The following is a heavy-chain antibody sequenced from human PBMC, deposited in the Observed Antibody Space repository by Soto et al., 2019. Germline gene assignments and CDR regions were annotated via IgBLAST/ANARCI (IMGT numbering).Heavy chain of an antibody. J-gene: IGHJ4*02. CDR1: GFTFSSYA. CDR3: AKDRGRSGYDIDY. V-gene: IGHV3-23*01. Sequence: VGSLRLSCAASGFTFSSYAMSWVRQAPGKGLEWVSAISGSGGSTYYADSVKGRFTISRDNSKNTLYLKMNSLRAEDTAVYYCAKDRGRSGYDIDYWGQGTPVTVSS. CDR2: ISGSGGST. D-gene: IGHD5-12*01.